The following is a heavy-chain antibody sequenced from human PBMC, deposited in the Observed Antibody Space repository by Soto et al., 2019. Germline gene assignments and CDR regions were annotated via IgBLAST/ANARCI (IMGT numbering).Heavy chain of an antibody. J-gene: IGHJ4*02. CDR3: ARGDGYNSPFDY. CDR1: GYTFTSYD. CDR2: ISTSNVNT. D-gene: IGHD5-12*01. V-gene: IGHV1-18*01. Sequence: QVQLVQSGGEVKKPGASVKVSCKASGYTFTSYDISWVRQAPGQGLEWMGWISTSNVNTNYAQKLQGRVTITTDTATTTAYMELRSLRSDATAVYYCARGDGYNSPFDYWGQGVLVTVSS.